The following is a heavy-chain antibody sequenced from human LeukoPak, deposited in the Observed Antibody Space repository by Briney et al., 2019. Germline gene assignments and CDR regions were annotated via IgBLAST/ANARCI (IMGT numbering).Heavy chain of an antibody. D-gene: IGHD6-13*01. CDR3: ATNEQQPEGY. CDR1: GYTFTRYY. V-gene: IGHV1-69*05. J-gene: IGHJ4*02. Sequence: ASVKVSCKASGYTFTRYYMHWVRQAPGQGLEWMGGIIPIFGTANYAQKSQGRVTITTDESTSTAYMELSSLRSEDTAVYYCATNEQQPEGYWGQGTLVTVSS. CDR2: IIPIFGTA.